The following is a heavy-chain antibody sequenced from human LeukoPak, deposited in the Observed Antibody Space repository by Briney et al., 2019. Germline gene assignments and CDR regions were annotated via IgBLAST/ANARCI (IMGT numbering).Heavy chain of an antibody. V-gene: IGHV4-34*01. J-gene: IGHJ4*02. CDR2: INHSGST. CDR1: GGSFSGYY. D-gene: IGHD5/OR15-5a*01. Sequence: PSETLSLTCAVYGGSFSGYYWSWIRQPPGKGLEWIGEINHSGSTNYNPSLKSRVTISVDTSKNQFSLKLSSVTAADTAVYYCASVQVSTRPPFDYWGQGTLVTVSS. CDR3: ASVQVSTRPPFDY.